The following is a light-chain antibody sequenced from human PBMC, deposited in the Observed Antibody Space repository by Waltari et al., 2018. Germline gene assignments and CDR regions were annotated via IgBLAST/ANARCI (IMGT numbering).Light chain of an antibody. V-gene: IGKV2-28*01. CDR1: QSLLHSNGYNY. Sequence: DIVMTQSPLSLPVTPGEPASISCRSSQSLLHSNGYNYLDWYLQKPGQSPQLLIYLGSNRGPGVPDRFSGSGSGTDFTLKISRVEAEDVGVYYCMQALQTPFTFGPGTKVNIK. J-gene: IGKJ3*01. CDR2: LGS. CDR3: MQALQTPFT.